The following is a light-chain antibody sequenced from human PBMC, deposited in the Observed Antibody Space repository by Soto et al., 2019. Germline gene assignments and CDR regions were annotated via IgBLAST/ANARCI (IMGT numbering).Light chain of an antibody. V-gene: IGLV2-14*01. CDR3: SSYTSSSTPYVV. J-gene: IGLJ2*01. CDR1: SSDIGGYNY. CDR2: EVS. Sequence: QSALTQPASVSGSPGPSITISCTGTSSDIGGYNYVSWYQQLPGKAPKLIIYEVSNRPSGVSKRFSGSKSGNTASLTISGLQAEDEADYYCSSYTSSSTPYVVFGGGTKLTVL.